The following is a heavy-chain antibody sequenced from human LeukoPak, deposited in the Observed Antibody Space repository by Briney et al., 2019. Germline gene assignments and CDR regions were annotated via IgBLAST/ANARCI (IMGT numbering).Heavy chain of an antibody. Sequence: GGSLRLSCAASGFTFSSYDMHWVRQAPGKGLEWVAFIHYDGSNKYSVDSVKGRFTISRDNSKNTLYLQMNSLRTEDTAVYYCAKALQGPWYSSRFYGGFDYWGQGTLVTVSS. CDR3: AKALQGPWYSSRFYGGFDY. V-gene: IGHV3-30*02. J-gene: IGHJ4*02. D-gene: IGHD6-13*01. CDR2: IHYDGSNK. CDR1: GFTFSSYD.